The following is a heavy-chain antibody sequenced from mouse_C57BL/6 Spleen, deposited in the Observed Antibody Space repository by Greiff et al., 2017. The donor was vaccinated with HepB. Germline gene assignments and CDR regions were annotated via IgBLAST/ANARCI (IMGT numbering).Heavy chain of an antibody. J-gene: IGHJ4*01. Sequence: EVQLQQSGPELVKPGASVKISCKASGYTFTDYYMNWVKQSHGKSLEWIGDINPNNGGTSYNQKFKGNATLTVDKSSHTAYMELRSLTSEDSAVYYCAIEDDGDYETMDYWGQGTSVTVSS. V-gene: IGHV1-26*01. D-gene: IGHD2-3*01. CDR2: INPNNGGT. CDR3: AIEDDGDYETMDY. CDR1: GYTFTDYY.